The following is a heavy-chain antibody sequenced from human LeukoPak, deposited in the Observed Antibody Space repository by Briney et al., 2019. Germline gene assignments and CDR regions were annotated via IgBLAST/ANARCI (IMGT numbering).Heavy chain of an antibody. D-gene: IGHD3-10*01. CDR2: VYTSGTT. Sequence: PSETLSLTCTVSGGSISGYYWSWFRQPAGKGLEWIGRVYTSGTTNYNPSLKSRVTMSIDTSKNQFSLKLTSATAADTAVYYCARGFGHPWGQGTLVTVSS. CDR1: GGSISGYY. J-gene: IGHJ5*02. V-gene: IGHV4-4*07. CDR3: ARGFGHP.